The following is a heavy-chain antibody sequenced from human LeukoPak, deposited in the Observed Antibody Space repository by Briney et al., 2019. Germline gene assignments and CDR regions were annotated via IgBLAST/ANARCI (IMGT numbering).Heavy chain of an antibody. J-gene: IGHJ4*02. D-gene: IGHD6-13*01. V-gene: IGHV4-39*07. Sequence: SETLSLTCTVSGGSISSSTYYWGWIRQPPGKGLEWIGSIYYSGSTYYNPSLKSRVTISVDKSKNQFSLKLSSVTAADTAVYYCATALPFQLVHWGQGTLVTVSS. CDR3: ATALPFQLVH. CDR1: GGSISSSTYY. CDR2: IYYSGST.